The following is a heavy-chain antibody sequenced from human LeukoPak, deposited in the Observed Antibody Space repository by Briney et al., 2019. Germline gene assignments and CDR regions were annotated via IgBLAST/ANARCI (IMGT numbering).Heavy chain of an antibody. Sequence: ASVKVSCKASGYTFTSYAMNWVRQAPGQGLEWMGWINTNTGNPTYAQGFKGRFVFSLDTSVSTAYLQISSLKAEDTAVYYCARDWHPYYDFWSGFTTYYYYYYMDVWGKGTTVTVSS. J-gene: IGHJ6*03. CDR1: GYTFTSYA. D-gene: IGHD3-3*01. V-gene: IGHV7-4-1*02. CDR2: INTNTGNP. CDR3: ARDWHPYYDFWSGFTTYYYYYYMDV.